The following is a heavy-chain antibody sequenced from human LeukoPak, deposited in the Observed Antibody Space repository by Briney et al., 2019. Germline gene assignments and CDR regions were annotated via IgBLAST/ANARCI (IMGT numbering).Heavy chain of an antibody. V-gene: IGHV3-20*04. CDR3: ARVGPRGVVVPAARFDY. J-gene: IGHJ4*02. CDR2: INWNGGST. Sequence: RPGGSLRLSCAASGFTFDDYGMSWVRQAPGKGLEWVSGINWNGGSTGYADSVKGRFTISRDNAKNSLYLQMNSLRAEDTALYYCARVGPRGVVVPAARFDYWGQGTLVTVSS. CDR1: GFTFDDYG. D-gene: IGHD2-2*01.